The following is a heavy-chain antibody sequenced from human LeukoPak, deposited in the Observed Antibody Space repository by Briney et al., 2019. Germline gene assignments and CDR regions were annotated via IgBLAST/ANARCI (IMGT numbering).Heavy chain of an antibody. J-gene: IGHJ5*02. CDR2: ICYTGST. CDR3: ARGPLRGWFDP. CDR1: DDSVSSGYNY. Sequence: PETLSLTCTVSDDSVSSGYNYWSWIRQPPGKGLEWIGHICYTGSTNYNPSLKSRVTVSVDTSKNQFSLKLNSVTAADTAVYYCARGPLRGWFDPWGQGTLVTVSS. V-gene: IGHV4-61*01.